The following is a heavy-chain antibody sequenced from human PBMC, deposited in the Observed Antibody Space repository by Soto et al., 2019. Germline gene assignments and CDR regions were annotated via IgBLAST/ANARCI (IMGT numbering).Heavy chain of an antibody. V-gene: IGHV3-11*05. CDR1: GFRISDYY. CDR3: VTESWYKFEY. CDR2: TSHNSEST. Sequence: QVQLVESGGGFVTPGGSLRLSCAASGFRISDYYMSWIRQAPGKGLEWVSYTSHNSESTNYADSVKGRFTISRDNAKNSLYLQMNSLRVEDTAVYYCVTESWYKFEYWGQGNLVTVSS. J-gene: IGHJ4*02. D-gene: IGHD1-1*01.